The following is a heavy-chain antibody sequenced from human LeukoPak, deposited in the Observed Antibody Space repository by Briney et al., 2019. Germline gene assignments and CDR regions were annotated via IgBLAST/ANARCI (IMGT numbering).Heavy chain of an antibody. CDR1: GDSISSYY. Sequence: SETLSLTCTVSGDSISSYYWSWIRQPPGKGLEWIGYIYYSGSTNYNPSLKSRVTISVDTSKNQFSLKLSSVTAADTAVYYCARRSYNNWFDPWGQGTLVTVSS. CDR2: IYYSGST. CDR3: ARRSYNNWFDP. D-gene: IGHD6-6*01. V-gene: IGHV4-59*01. J-gene: IGHJ5*02.